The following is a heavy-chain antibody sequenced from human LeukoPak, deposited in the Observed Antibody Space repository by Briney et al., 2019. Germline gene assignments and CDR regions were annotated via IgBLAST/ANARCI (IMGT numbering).Heavy chain of an antibody. CDR1: GFTASSNY. CDR3: ARDQSGFLEWPF. V-gene: IGHV3-66*02. CDR2: IYSGGST. Sequence: GGSLRLSCAASGFTASSNYMNWVRQAPGKGLEWFSVIYSGGSTYYADSVKGRFTISRDNSKNTLYLQMNSLRAEDTAVYYCARDQSGFLEWPFWGQGTLVTVSS. D-gene: IGHD3-3*01. J-gene: IGHJ4*02.